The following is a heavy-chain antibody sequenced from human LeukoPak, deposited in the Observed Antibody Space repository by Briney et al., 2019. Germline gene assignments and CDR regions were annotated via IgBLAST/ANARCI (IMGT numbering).Heavy chain of an antibody. J-gene: IGHJ4*02. CDR3: ARSSDSSGYYGGGIIDY. Sequence: PSETLSLTCTVSGGSISSSSYYWGWIRQPAGKGLEWIGRIYTNENTFFNPSLKSRVTMSVDTSKNQFSLQLTSVTAADAAVYYCARSSDSSGYYGGGIIDYWGQGTLVTVSS. CDR1: GGSISSSSYY. CDR2: IYTNENT. V-gene: IGHV4-61*02. D-gene: IGHD6-19*01.